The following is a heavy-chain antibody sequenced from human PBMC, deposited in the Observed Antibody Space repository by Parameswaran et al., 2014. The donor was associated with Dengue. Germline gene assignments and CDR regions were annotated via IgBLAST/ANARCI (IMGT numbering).Heavy chain of an antibody. CDR3: ASGIRRHYYDISGYYFDQ. CDR2: IIPASGTA. J-gene: IGHJ4*02. V-gene: IGHV1-69*01. D-gene: IGHD3-22*01. Sequence: WVRQAPGQGFEWMGGIIPASGTAVSAQKFLGRVTVTADESSITVYMEVSSLRSEDTAVYYCASGIRRHYYDISGYYFDQWGQGTLVTVSS.